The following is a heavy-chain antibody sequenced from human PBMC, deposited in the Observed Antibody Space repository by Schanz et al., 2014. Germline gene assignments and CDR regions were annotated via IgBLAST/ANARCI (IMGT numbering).Heavy chain of an antibody. D-gene: IGHD3-10*01. CDR1: GFTFSSYS. Sequence: EVHLVESGGGLVQPGGSLRLSCAASGFTFSSYSMNWVRQAPGKGLEWVSTIGTSGGTNYAESVKGRFTISRDNSKNTLYLQMNSLRPEDTAVYYCARGGFGEVSYFDYWGQGTLVTVSS. CDR3: ARGGFGEVSYFDY. CDR2: IGTSGGT. V-gene: IGHV3-48*01. J-gene: IGHJ4*02.